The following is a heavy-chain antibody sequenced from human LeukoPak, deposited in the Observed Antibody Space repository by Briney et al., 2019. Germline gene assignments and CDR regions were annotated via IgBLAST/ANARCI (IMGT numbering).Heavy chain of an antibody. CDR1: GYSFTNHD. D-gene: IGHD2-2*02. Sequence: ASVKVSCKASGYSFTNHDMHGVRQAPGQSLEWMGYINPDNGDTKYSQEFQGRVTITSDTFASTAYMELSSLTSEDMAVYYCTLYNFWGQGTLVTVSS. CDR3: TLYNF. J-gene: IGHJ4*02. V-gene: IGHV1-3*03. CDR2: INPDNGDT.